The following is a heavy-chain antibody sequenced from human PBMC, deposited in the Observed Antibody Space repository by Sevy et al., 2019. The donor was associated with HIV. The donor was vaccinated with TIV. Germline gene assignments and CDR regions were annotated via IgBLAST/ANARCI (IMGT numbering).Heavy chain of an antibody. V-gene: IGHV1-24*01. Sequence: ASVKVSCKVSGYTLSQLSMHWVRQAPGKGLEWMGSFEPEDDETIYAQKFLGRVTMTEDRSTDTAYMELSSLRSEDTAVYYCATTKDYYDSSGSPFDYWGQGTLVTVSS. CDR3: ATTKDYYDSSGSPFDY. J-gene: IGHJ4*02. CDR1: GYTLSQLS. CDR2: FEPEDDET. D-gene: IGHD3-22*01.